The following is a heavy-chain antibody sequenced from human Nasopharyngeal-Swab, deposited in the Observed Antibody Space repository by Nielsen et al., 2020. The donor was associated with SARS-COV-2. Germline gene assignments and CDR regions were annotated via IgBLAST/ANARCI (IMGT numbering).Heavy chain of an antibody. V-gene: IGHV6-1*01. D-gene: IGHD2-2*01. J-gene: IGHJ6*03. Sequence: SRTLSLTCAISGDSVSSNSAAWNWIRQSPSRGLEWLGRTYYRSRWYNDYAVSVKSRITINPDTSKNQFSLQLNSVTAADTAVYYCARDIKPLGYCSSTSCYDYYYYYMDVWGKGTTVTVSS. CDR2: TYYRSRWYN. CDR3: ARDIKPLGYCSSTSCYDYYYYYMDV. CDR1: GDSVSSNSAA.